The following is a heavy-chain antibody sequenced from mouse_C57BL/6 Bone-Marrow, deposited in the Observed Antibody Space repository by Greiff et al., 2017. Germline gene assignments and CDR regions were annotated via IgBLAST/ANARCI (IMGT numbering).Heavy chain of an antibody. Sequence: EVQGVESGGDLVKPGGSLKLSCAASGFTFSSYGMSWVRQTPDKRLEWVATISSGGSYTYYPDSVKGRFTISRDNAKNTLYLQMSSLKSEDTAMYYCARQGRGYAMDDWGQGTSVTVSS. CDR1: GFTFSSYG. V-gene: IGHV5-6*01. J-gene: IGHJ4*01. CDR3: ARQGRGYAMDD. CDR2: ISSGGSYT.